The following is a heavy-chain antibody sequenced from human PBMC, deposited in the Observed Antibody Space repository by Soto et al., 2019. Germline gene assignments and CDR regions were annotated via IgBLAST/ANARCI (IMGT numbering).Heavy chain of an antibody. Sequence: GEALKISCKGSGYSFTSYWIGWGRQMPGKGLEWMGIIYPGDSDTRYSPSFQGQVTISADKSISTAYLQWSSLKASDTAMYYCARGGTYMVSPWHGMDVWGQGTTVTVSS. CDR3: ARGGTYMVSPWHGMDV. D-gene: IGHD3-10*01. CDR1: GYSFTSYW. J-gene: IGHJ6*02. V-gene: IGHV5-51*01. CDR2: IYPGDSDT.